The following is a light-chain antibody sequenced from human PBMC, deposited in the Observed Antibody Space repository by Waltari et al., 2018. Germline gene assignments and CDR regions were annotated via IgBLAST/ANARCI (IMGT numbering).Light chain of an antibody. V-gene: IGLV2-23*02. CDR1: SSDVGSYNL. J-gene: IGLJ3*02. CDR2: EVN. Sequence: QSALTQPASVSGSPGQSITISCTGTSSDVGSYNLVSWYQQHPGEAPRLMIYEVNKRPSGVSNRFSGSKSGNTASLTISGLQAEDEADYYCCSYVSGSTFRVFGGGTKLTVL. CDR3: CSYVSGSTFRV.